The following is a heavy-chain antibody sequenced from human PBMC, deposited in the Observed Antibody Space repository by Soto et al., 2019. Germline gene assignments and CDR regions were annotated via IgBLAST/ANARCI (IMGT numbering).Heavy chain of an antibody. Sequence: GGSLRLSCAASGFTFTRYSMNWVRQAPGKGLEWVSSISSTTNYIYYGDSMKGRFTISRDNAKNSLYLEMNSLRAGDTAVYYCARESEDLTSNFDYWGQGTRVTVSS. V-gene: IGHV3-21*06. CDR3: ARESEDLTSNFDY. J-gene: IGHJ4*02. CDR1: GFTFTRYS. CDR2: ISSTTNYI.